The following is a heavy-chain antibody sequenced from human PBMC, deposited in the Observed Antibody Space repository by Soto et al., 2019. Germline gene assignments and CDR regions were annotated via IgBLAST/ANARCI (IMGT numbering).Heavy chain of an antibody. J-gene: IGHJ5*02. CDR1: GDSVRSPYY. Sequence: QVQLQESGPGLVKPSGTLSLTCAVSGDSVRSPYYWCWVRQSPGKGLEWIGEVFHTGTTSYNPSLRSRVTISMDKSINQFSLDLTSVTAADTAVYYCARSEGWYAMHAWGPGTLVIVSS. D-gene: IGHD6-13*01. V-gene: IGHV4-4*02. CDR3: ARSEGWYAMHA. CDR2: VFHTGTT.